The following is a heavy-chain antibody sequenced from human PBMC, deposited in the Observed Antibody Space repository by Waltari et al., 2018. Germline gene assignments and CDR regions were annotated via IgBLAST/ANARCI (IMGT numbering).Heavy chain of an antibody. J-gene: IGHJ5*02. Sequence: QVQLQESGPGLVKPSQTLSLTCPVSGGSISRGDYRWSWIRQVAGKGLECIGYMSEDARTYYNPSLKSRVLISMDTSKNQFSLMVNSVTAADTAVYYCARFIYYDDSGHFAGWFDPWGQGTLVSVSS. V-gene: IGHV4-30-4*08. CDR2: MSEDART. D-gene: IGHD3-22*01. CDR1: GGSISRGDYR. CDR3: ARFIYYDDSGHFAGWFDP.